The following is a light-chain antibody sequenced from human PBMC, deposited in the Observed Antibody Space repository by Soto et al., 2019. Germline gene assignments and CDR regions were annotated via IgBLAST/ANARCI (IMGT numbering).Light chain of an antibody. V-gene: IGKV1-5*01. J-gene: IGKJ5*01. CDR1: QTVERW. CDR3: QHYDSLPIT. CDR2: DVS. Sequence: DIQMTQSPSTLSASVGDRVIITCRASQTVERWMAWYQQKPGKAPKLLISDVSTLERGVPSRFSGSGSATEFTLTISRLEPEDFAVFYCQHYDSLPITFGQGTRLEI.